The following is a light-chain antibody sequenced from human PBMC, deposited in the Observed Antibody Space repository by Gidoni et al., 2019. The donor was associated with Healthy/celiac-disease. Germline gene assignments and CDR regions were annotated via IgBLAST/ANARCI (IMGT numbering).Light chain of an antibody. Sequence: SYELTQPPSVSVSPGKTASITFSGDKWGYKYACLYQQKPGQSPVLVIDQDSKRPSGIPVRFSGSNSGNTATLTFSGTQAMYEADYYCQAWDSSTEVFGTWTKVTVL. CDR2: QDS. J-gene: IGLJ1*01. V-gene: IGLV3-1*01. CDR1: KWGYKY. CDR3: QAWDSSTEV.